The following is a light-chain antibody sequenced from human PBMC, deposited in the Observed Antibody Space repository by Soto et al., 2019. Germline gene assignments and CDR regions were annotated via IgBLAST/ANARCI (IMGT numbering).Light chain of an antibody. CDR1: SSNIGAGYD. J-gene: IGLJ1*01. CDR3: QSYDGSLYV. V-gene: IGLV1-40*01. CDR2: GNS. Sequence: QSVLTQPPSVSGAPGQSVTISCTGSSSNIGAGYDVHWYQQFPGAAPKLLIYGNSNRPSGVPDRFSGSKSGTSASLAISGRLAEDEADYYCQSYDGSLYVFGSGTKLTVL.